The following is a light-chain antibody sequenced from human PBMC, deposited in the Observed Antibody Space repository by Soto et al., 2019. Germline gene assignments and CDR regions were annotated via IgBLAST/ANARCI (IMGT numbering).Light chain of an antibody. CDR2: LDSDGSH. V-gene: IGLV4-69*01. J-gene: IGLJ2*01. Sequence: QLVLTQSPSASASLGASVKLTCTLSSGHSSYAIAWHQQQPEKGPRYLMKLDSDGSHTKGDAIPDRFSGSSSGAERYLTISSLQHEAEADYTCQTWGTGIHVVFGGGTKLTVL. CDR1: SGHSSYA. CDR3: QTWGTGIHVV.